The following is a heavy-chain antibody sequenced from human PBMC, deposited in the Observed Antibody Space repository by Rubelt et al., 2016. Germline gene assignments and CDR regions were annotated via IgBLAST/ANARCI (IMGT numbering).Heavy chain of an antibody. D-gene: IGHD6-13*01. Sequence: EVQLVESGGGLVQPGRSLRLSCTASGFTFSSYPMHWVRQAPGKGLEYVSAISSNGDNTYYAESVKGRFTISRDKSKRTLYLQMGSLRAEDMAVYYCARAQGSSWYDYWGQGTLVTVSS. CDR1: GFTFSSYP. CDR2: ISSNGDNT. CDR3: ARAQGSSWYDY. J-gene: IGHJ4*02. V-gene: IGHV3-64*07.